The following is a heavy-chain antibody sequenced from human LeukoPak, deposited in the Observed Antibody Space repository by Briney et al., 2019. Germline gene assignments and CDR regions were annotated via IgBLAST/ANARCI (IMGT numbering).Heavy chain of an antibody. CDR2: ISSSSSYT. D-gene: IGHD3-22*01. J-gene: IGHJ4*02. Sequence: AGGSLRLSCAASGFTFSSYSMNWVRQAPGKGLEWVSSISSSSSYTYYADSVKGRFTISRDNAKNSLYLQMNSLRAEDTAVYYCARVISGYYYLDYWGQGTLVTVSS. CDR3: ARVISGYYYLDY. CDR1: GFTFSSYS. V-gene: IGHV3-21*01.